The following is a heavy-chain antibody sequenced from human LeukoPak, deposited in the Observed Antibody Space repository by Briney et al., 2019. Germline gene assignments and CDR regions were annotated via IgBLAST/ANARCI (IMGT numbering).Heavy chain of an antibody. J-gene: IGHJ5*02. D-gene: IGHD2-15*01. CDR3: AREEECSGGSCYSYGWFGP. CDR1: GSSINNGFSY. Sequence: LETPSLTCTVSGSSINNGFSYWSWIRQSPGKGLEWIGHISYTGSTNYSPSLKSRVTISVDRSKNQFSLKLSSLTAADTAVYYCAREEECSGGSCYSYGWFGPWGQGTPVIVSS. CDR2: ISYTGST. V-gene: IGHV4-61*01.